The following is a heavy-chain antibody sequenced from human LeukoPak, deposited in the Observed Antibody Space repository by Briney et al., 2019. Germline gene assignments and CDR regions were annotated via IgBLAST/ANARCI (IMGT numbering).Heavy chain of an antibody. CDR2: ISSSSSYI. Sequence: GGSLRLSCAASGFTFSSYNMNWVRQAPGKGLEWVSSISSSSSYIYYADSLKGRFTISRDNAKNSLYLQINSLRAEDTAVYYCSTSRFCSSTSCLFPFDNWGQGTLVIVSS. V-gene: IGHV3-21*01. J-gene: IGHJ4*02. CDR1: GFTFSSYN. CDR3: STSRFCSSTSCLFPFDN. D-gene: IGHD2-2*01.